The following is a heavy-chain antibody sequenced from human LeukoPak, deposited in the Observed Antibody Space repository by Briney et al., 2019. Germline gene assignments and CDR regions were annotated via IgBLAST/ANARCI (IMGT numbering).Heavy chain of an antibody. V-gene: IGHV1-2*02. J-gene: IGHJ2*01. D-gene: IGHD6-19*01. Sequence: ASVKVSCKASGYTFTGYYMHWVRQAPGQGLEWMGWINPNSGGTSYAQKFQGRVTMTRDTSISTAYMELSRLRSDDTAVYYCARGIAVAGKAWYFDLWGRGTLVTVSS. CDR3: ARGIAVAGKAWYFDL. CDR2: INPNSGGT. CDR1: GYTFTGYY.